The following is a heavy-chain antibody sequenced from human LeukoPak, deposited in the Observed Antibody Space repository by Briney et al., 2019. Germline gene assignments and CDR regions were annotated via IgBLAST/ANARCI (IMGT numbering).Heavy chain of an antibody. D-gene: IGHD2-2*01. V-gene: IGHV3-30*18. Sequence: GSLRLSCAASGFTFSSYGMHWVRQAPGKGLEWVAVISVDGSNEYYADSVKGRFTTSRDNSKNTLYLQMNSLRAEDTAVYYCVKGGYCSSSSCHLLPYDYWGQGTLVTVSA. J-gene: IGHJ4*02. CDR3: VKGGYCSSSSCHLLPYDY. CDR2: ISVDGSNE. CDR1: GFTFSSYG.